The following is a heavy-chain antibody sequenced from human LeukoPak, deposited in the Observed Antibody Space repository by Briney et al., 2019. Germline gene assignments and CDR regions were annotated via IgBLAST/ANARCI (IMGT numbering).Heavy chain of an antibody. Sequence: KTGGSLRLSCAASGFTFSSYSMNWVRQAPGKGLEWVSSISSSSSYIYYAGSVKGRFTISRDNAKNSLYLQMNSLRAEGTAVYYCARDSEGSSWAYYFDYWGQGTLVTVSS. D-gene: IGHD6-13*01. CDR3: ARDSEGSSWAYYFDY. CDR2: ISSSSSYI. CDR1: GFTFSSYS. V-gene: IGHV3-21*01. J-gene: IGHJ4*02.